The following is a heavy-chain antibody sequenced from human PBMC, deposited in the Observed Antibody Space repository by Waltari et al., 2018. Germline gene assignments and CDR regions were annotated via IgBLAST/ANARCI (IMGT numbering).Heavy chain of an antibody. CDR2: IYYSRTT. J-gene: IGHJ2*01. CDR3: ARAATTVTIRGTCDL. D-gene: IGHD4-17*01. CDR1: GGSVNSETYY. Sequence: QVRLQESGPGLVKPSETLSLTCSVFGGSVNSETYYWTGIRQPPGKGLEWISYIYYSRTTKSNPSLKSRRTMSVDWSKNQFSLELRSVTAADTAVYVCARAATTVTIRGTCDLWGRGTLVSVSS. V-gene: IGHV4-61*01.